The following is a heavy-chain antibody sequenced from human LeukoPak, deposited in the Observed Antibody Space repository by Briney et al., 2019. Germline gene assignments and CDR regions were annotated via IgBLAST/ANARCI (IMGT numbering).Heavy chain of an antibody. V-gene: IGHV3-11*04. Sequence: GGSLRLSCAASGFTFSDYYMSWIRQAPGKGLEWVSYISSSGSTIYYADSVKGRFTISRDNAKNSLYLQMNSLRAEDTAVYYCARGPGPRTFTSGWVVVAATRVRTYYYYYMDVWGKGTTVTVSS. D-gene: IGHD2-15*01. CDR2: ISSSGSTI. CDR1: GFTFSDYY. J-gene: IGHJ6*03. CDR3: ARGPGPRTFTSGWVVVAATRVRTYYYYYMDV.